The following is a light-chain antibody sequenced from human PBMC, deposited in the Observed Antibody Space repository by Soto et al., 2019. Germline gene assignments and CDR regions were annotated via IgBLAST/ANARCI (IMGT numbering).Light chain of an antibody. V-gene: IGKV3-20*01. J-gene: IGKJ1*01. Sequence: EIVLTQSPGTLSLSPGERATLSCRASQSVSSSLAWYQQKPGQAPRLLIFGASSRATGIPDRLSGSGSGTDFALTISRLEPEDFAVYYCQQYGTLPQTFGQGTKVEIK. CDR2: GAS. CDR1: QSVSSS. CDR3: QQYGTLPQT.